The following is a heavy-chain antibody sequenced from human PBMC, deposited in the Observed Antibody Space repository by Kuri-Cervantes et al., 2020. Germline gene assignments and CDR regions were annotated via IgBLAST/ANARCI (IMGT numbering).Heavy chain of an antibody. CDR2: IDWDDDK. D-gene: IGHD6-19*01. Sequence: SGPTLVKPTQTPTLTCTFSGFSLSTRGMCVSWIRQPPGKALEWLARIDWDDDKYYSTSLKTRLTISKDTSKNQVVLTMTNMDPVDTATYYCARTPCQHSSGWYYFDYWGQGTLVTVSS. J-gene: IGHJ4*02. CDR3: ARTPCQHSSGWYYFDY. CDR1: GFSLSTRGMC. V-gene: IGHV2-70*11.